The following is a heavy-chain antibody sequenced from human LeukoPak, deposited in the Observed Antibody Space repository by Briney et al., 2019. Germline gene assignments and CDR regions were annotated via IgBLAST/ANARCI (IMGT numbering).Heavy chain of an antibody. D-gene: IGHD3-10*01. J-gene: IGHJ4*02. CDR2: TYYRSTWYN. CDR1: GDSVSSNSVT. V-gene: IGHV6-1*01. CDR3: ARYNSLGLRGAFFDY. Sequence: SQTLSLTCAISGDSVSSNSVTWNWIRQSPSRGLEWLGRTYYRSTWYNDYAVSVRGRITVNPDTSKNQFSLQLNSVTPEDTAVYYCARYNSLGLRGAFFDYWGQGTLVTVSS.